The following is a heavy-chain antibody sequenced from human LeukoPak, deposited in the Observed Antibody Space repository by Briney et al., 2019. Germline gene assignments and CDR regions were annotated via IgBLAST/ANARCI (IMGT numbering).Heavy chain of an antibody. V-gene: IGHV3-21*01. CDR3: ARPMEEYDFWSGYSVVYYYGMDV. J-gene: IGHJ6*02. CDR1: GFTFSSYS. D-gene: IGHD3-3*01. Sequence: PGGSLRLSCAASGFTFSSYSMNWVRQAPGKGLEWVSSISSSSSYIYYADSVKGRFTISRDNAKNSLYLQMNSLRAEDTAVYYCARPMEEYDFWSGYSVVYYYGMDVWGQGTTVTVSS. CDR2: ISSSSSYI.